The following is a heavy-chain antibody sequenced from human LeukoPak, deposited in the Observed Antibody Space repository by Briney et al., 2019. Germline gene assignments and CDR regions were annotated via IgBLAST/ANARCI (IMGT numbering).Heavy chain of an antibody. D-gene: IGHD3-3*01. Sequence: SETLSLTCTVSGGSISSSSYYWGWIRQPPGKGLEWIGSIYYSGSTYYNPSLKSRVTISVDTSKNQFSLKLSSVTAADTAVYYCARVGTYYDSWSDPAPGYYFDYWGQGTLVTVSS. J-gene: IGHJ4*02. V-gene: IGHV4-39*07. CDR1: GGSISSSSYY. CDR3: ARVGTYYDSWSDPAPGYYFDY. CDR2: IYYSGST.